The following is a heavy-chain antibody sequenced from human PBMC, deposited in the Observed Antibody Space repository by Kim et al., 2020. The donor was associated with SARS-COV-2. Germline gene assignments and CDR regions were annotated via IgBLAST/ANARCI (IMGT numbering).Heavy chain of an antibody. CDR2: IKQDGSEK. J-gene: IGHJ4*02. CDR3: ARGGSSSPGFLDY. CDR1: GFTFSSYW. V-gene: IGHV3-7*01. D-gene: IGHD2-15*01. Sequence: GGSLRLSCAASGFTFSSYWMSWVRQAPGKGLEWVANIKQDGSEKYYVDSVKGRFTISRDNAKNSLYLQMNSLRAEDTAVYYCARGGSSSPGFLDYWGQGTLVTVSS.